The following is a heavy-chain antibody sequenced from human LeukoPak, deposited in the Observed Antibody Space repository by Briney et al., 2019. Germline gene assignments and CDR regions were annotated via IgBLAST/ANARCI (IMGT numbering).Heavy chain of an antibody. CDR2: INSDGSST. CDR3: ARDGMSTGWDFDY. CDR1: GFTFSSYW. J-gene: IGHJ4*02. D-gene: IGHD6-19*01. V-gene: IGHV3-74*01. Sequence: GGSLRLSCAASGFTFSSYWMHWVRQAPGKGLVWVSRINSDGSSTNYADSVKGRFTISRDNAKNTLYLQMNSLRAEDTAVYYCARDGMSTGWDFDYWGQGTLVTVSS.